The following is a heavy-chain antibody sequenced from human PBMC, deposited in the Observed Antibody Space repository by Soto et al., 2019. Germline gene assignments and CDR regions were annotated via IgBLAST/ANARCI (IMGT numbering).Heavy chain of an antibody. CDR1: GGSISSGDYY. J-gene: IGHJ6*02. D-gene: IGHD2-15*01. CDR2: IYYSGST. V-gene: IGHV4-30-4*01. CDR3: ASKRIDLGYCSGGSCYSHYYYGMDV. Sequence: TSETLSLTCTVSGGSISSGDYYWSWIRQPPGKGLEWIGYIYYSGSTYYNPSLKSRVTISVDTSKNQFSLKLSSVTAADTAVYYCASKRIDLGYCSGGSCYSHYYYGMDVWGQGTTVTVSS.